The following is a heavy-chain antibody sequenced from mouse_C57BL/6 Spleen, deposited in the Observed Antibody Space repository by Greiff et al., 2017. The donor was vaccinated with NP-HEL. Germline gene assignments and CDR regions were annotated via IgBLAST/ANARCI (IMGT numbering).Heavy chain of an antibody. CDR3: TTRGGSSYTYYFDY. D-gene: IGHD1-1*01. CDR1: GFNIKDDY. V-gene: IGHV14-4*01. J-gene: IGHJ2*01. CDR2: IDPENGDT. Sequence: VQLQQSGAELVRPGASVKLSCTASGFNIKDDYMHWVKQRPEQGLEWIGWIDPENGDTEYASKFQGKATITADTSSNTAYLQLSSLTSEDTAVYYCTTRGGSSYTYYFDYWGQGTTLTVSS.